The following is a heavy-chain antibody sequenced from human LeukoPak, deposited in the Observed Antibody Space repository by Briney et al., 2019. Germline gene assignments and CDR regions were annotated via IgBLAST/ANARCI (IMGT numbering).Heavy chain of an antibody. V-gene: IGHV3-23*01. CDR1: GFTFSSYG. Sequence: PGGSLRLSYAASGFTFSSYGMSWVRQAPGKGLEWVSAISGSGGSTYYADSVKGRFTISRDNSKNTLYLQMNSLRAEDTAVYYCAKGGRDGYNGAFDIWGQGTMVTVSS. CDR3: AKGGRDGYNGAFDI. CDR2: ISGSGGST. D-gene: IGHD5-24*01. J-gene: IGHJ3*02.